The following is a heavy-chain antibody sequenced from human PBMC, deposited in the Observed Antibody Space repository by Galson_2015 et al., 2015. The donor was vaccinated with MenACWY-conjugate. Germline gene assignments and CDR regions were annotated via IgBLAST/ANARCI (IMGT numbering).Heavy chain of an antibody. J-gene: IGHJ2*01. Sequence: QSGAEVKKPGESLRISCKGSGYSFPSYWISWVRQMPGKGLEWMGRIDPTDSYTNYSPSFQGHVTISADKSISTAYLQWSSLKASDTAMYYCARDGGSYWYFDLWGRGTLVTVSS. CDR3: ARDGGSYWYFDL. D-gene: IGHD3-10*01. CDR2: IDPTDSYT. V-gene: IGHV5-10-1*01. CDR1: GYSFPSYW.